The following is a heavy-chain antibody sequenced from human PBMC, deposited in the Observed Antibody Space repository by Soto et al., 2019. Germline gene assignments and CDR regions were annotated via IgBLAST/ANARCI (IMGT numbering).Heavy chain of an antibody. D-gene: IGHD3-3*01. CDR2: IYYSGST. CDR3: ARDNILGILYGGMDV. V-gene: IGHV4-30-4*01. CDR1: GGSISSGDYY. Sequence: NPSETLSLTCTVSGGSISSGDYYWSWIRQPPGKGLEWIGYIYYSGSTYHNPSLKSRVTISVDTSKNQFSLKLSSVTAADTAVYYCARDNILGILYGGMDVWGQGTTVTVSS. J-gene: IGHJ6*02.